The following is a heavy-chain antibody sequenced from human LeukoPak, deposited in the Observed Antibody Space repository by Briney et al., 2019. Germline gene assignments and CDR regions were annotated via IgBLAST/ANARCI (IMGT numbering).Heavy chain of an antibody. CDR1: GFTFSNYW. V-gene: IGHV3-7*01. CDR3: VRDNGVVHGVYYMDV. CDR2: IKQDGSEK. D-gene: IGHD3-3*01. Sequence: PGGSLRLSCAASGFTFSNYWMTWVRQAPGKGLEWVADIKQDGSEKLYVNSVRGRFTISRDNAKMSLFLQMNSLRAEDTAVYYCVRDNGVVHGVYYMDVWGKGTTVTVS. J-gene: IGHJ6*03.